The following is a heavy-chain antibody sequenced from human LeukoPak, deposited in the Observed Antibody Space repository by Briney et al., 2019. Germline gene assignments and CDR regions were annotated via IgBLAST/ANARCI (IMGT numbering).Heavy chain of an antibody. Sequence: PGGSLRLSCAASGFSFSDYYMSWIRQTPEEGLEWLSYISSSSVYKNYADSLKGRFTISRDNAKNSVYLQMNSLRAEDTAVYYCARQGLYDSSDFWTFQHWGQGTLVTVSS. D-gene: IGHD3/OR15-3a*01. J-gene: IGHJ1*01. V-gene: IGHV3-11*06. CDR1: GFSFSDYY. CDR2: ISSSSVYK. CDR3: ARQGLYDSSDFWTFQH.